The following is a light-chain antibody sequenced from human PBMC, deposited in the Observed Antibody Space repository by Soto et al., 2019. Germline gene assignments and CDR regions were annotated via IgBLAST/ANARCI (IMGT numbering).Light chain of an antibody. V-gene: IGLV2-14*01. J-gene: IGLJ2*01. CDR2: EVS. CDR1: SSDVGDYNY. Sequence: QSALTQPASVSGSPGQSITISCTGTSSDVGDYNYVSWYQQHPGKAPNLIVYEVSHRPSGVSDRFSGSKSGHTASLTISGLQDDDEADYYCSSSITNNIVVFGGGTKLTVL. CDR3: SSSITNNIVV.